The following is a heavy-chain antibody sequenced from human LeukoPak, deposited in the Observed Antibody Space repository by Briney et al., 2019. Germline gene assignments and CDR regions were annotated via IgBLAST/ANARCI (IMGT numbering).Heavy chain of an antibody. Sequence: GESLKIYCKGSGYRFTSHWIGWVRQMPGKGLEWMGIISPGDSDARYSPSFQGQVTISADKSINTAYLQWSSLKASDTAMYYCARQAYCGGDCSANFDYWGQGTLVTVSS. V-gene: IGHV5-51*01. CDR3: ARQAYCGGDCSANFDY. J-gene: IGHJ4*02. CDR1: GYRFTSHW. D-gene: IGHD2-21*02. CDR2: ISPGDSDA.